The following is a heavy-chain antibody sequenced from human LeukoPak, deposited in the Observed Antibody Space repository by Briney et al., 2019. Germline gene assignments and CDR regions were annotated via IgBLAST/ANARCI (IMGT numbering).Heavy chain of an antibody. CDR2: IYHSGST. Sequence: SGTLSLTCAVTGGSITNDNWWSWVRQPPGKGLERIGEIYHSGSTKCNPSLKSRVIMSVDKSKNQFSLNLTSVTAADTAVYYCARLPRQRITIFGVVNPPNWFDPWGQGTLVTVSS. CDR1: GGSITNDNW. D-gene: IGHD3-3*01. V-gene: IGHV4-4*02. J-gene: IGHJ5*02. CDR3: ARLPRQRITIFGVVNPPNWFDP.